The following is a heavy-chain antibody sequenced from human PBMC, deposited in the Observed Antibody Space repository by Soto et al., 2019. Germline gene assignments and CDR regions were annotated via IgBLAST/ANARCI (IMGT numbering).Heavy chain of an antibody. CDR1: GYTFTSYG. CDR2: ISAYNGNT. D-gene: IGHD6-13*01. J-gene: IGHJ6*02. CDR3: ARDPRIAAAGQLYYYYGMDV. Sequence: QVQLVQSGAEVKKPGASVKVSCKASGYTFTSYGISWVRQAPGQGLEWMGWISAYNGNTNYAQKLQGRVTMTTDTSTSTAYVELRSLRSDDTAVYYCARDPRIAAAGQLYYYYGMDVWGQGTTVTVSS. V-gene: IGHV1-18*01.